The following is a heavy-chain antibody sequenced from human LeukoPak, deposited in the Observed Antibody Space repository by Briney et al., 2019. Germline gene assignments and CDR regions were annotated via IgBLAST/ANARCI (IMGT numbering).Heavy chain of an antibody. J-gene: IGHJ3*02. V-gene: IGHV3-23*01. Sequence: TGGSLRLSCAASGFTFSSHAMGWVRQAPGKGLEWVSVISGSSSNIYYVDSVKGRFTISRDNSKNTLYLQVNSLRAEGTAVYYCAKDLVGTGAFDIWGQGTMVTVSS. CDR3: AKDLVGTGAFDI. CDR1: GFTFSSHA. D-gene: IGHD2-21*02. CDR2: ISGSSSNI.